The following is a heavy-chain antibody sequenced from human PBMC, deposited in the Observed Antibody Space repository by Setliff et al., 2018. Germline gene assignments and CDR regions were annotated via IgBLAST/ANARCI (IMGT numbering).Heavy chain of an antibody. J-gene: IGHJ6*03. Sequence: ASVKVSCKSSGYTFINFHLHWVRLAPGQGLQWMGMVNPSGGHPVYAQKFQGRVTMTSDTSTNTVYMDLSSLTSEDNAVYFCARGPPGIAAAGTKIYYYYYMDVWGKGTTVTVSS. CDR2: VNPSGGHP. CDR3: ARGPPGIAAAGTKIYYYYYMDV. CDR1: GYTFINFH. D-gene: IGHD6-13*01. V-gene: IGHV1-46*01.